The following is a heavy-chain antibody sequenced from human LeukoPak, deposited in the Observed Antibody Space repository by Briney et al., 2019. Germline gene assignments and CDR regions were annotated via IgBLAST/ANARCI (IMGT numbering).Heavy chain of an antibody. J-gene: IGHJ4*02. V-gene: IGHV4-59*01. D-gene: IGHD3-3*01. CDR2: IFYTGSA. CDR3: ARCPSWSGYSFDY. CDR1: GGSISSYY. Sequence: PLETLSLTCTVSGGSISSYYWTWIRQPPRKGLEWIGYIFYTGSANYNPSLKSRVTISVDTSKNQFSLKLSSVTAADTAVYYCARCPSWSGYSFDYWGQGTLVTVSS.